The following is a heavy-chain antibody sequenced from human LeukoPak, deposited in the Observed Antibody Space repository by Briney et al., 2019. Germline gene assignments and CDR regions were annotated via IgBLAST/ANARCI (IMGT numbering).Heavy chain of an antibody. CDR1: GYSFSTHG. Sequence: SVKVSCKASGYSFSTHGIRWVRQAPGQGLEWMGGIMPILGATNYAQKFQGRLTITTDRSTSTAYMELNNLSSEDTALYYCARVATVGSLDNWGQGTLVTVSS. CDR3: ARVATVGSLDN. J-gene: IGHJ4*02. CDR2: IMPILGAT. V-gene: IGHV1-69*10. D-gene: IGHD4-23*01.